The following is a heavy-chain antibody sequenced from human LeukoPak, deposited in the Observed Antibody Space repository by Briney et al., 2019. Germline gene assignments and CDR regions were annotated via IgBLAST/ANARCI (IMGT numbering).Heavy chain of an antibody. V-gene: IGHV3-21*01. J-gene: IGHJ4*02. Sequence: GGSLRLSCAASGFTFSSYSMNWVRQAPGKGLEWVSFISGSSSFIYYADSVKGRFTISRDNAKNSLYLQMNSLRAEDTAVYYCARARDYGDYIPHDYWGQGTLVTVSS. CDR3: ARARDYGDYIPHDY. CDR1: GFTFSSYS. D-gene: IGHD4-17*01. CDR2: ISGSSSFI.